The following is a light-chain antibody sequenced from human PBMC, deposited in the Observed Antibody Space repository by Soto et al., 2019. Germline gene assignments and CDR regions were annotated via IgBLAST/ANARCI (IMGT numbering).Light chain of an antibody. CDR2: GAS. CDR1: QSVRSSY. CDR3: QQYGSSPLT. V-gene: IGKV3-20*01. Sequence: EIVLTQSPGTLSLSPGERATLSCRASQSVRSSYLAWYQQKPGQAPRLLIYGASSRATGIPDRFSGSGSGTDFTHTISRLEPEDFAVYYCQQYGSSPLTFGGGTKVEIK. J-gene: IGKJ4*01.